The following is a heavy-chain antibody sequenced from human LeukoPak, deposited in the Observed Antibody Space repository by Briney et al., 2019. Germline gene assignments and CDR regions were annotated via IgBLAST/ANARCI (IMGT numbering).Heavy chain of an antibody. J-gene: IGHJ4*02. Sequence: ASVKVSCKASGYTFTGYYMHWVRQAPGQGLEWMGWINPNSGGTNYAQKFQGRVTMTRDTSISTAYMELSRLRSDDTAVYYCARAGILYYGSGSYYNGWGQGTLATVSS. V-gene: IGHV1-2*02. CDR1: GYTFTGYY. CDR2: INPNSGGT. CDR3: ARAGILYYGSGSYYNG. D-gene: IGHD3-10*01.